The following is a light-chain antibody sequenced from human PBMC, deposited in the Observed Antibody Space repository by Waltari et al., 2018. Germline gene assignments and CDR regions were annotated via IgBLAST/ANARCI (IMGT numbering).Light chain of an antibody. V-gene: IGKV3-15*01. CDR3: QQYNTWPPIT. Sequence: EIVMTHSPATLSVSPGERATLSCRASQSLSDNLAWYQQKPGQAPRLLIYGASTRATGIPARFSGSGSGTDFTLTISSLQSEDFAIYYCQQYNTWPPITFGRGTRLEIK. J-gene: IGKJ5*01. CDR1: QSLSDN. CDR2: GAS.